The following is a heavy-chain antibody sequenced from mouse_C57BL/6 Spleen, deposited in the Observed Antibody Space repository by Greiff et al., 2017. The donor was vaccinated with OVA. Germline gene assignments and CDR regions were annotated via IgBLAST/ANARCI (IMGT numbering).Heavy chain of an antibody. CDR1: GYTFTSYW. Sequence: QVQLQQPGAELVKPGASVKLSCKASGYTFTSYWMQWVKQRPGQGLEWIGEIDPSDSYTNYNQKFKGKATLTVDTSSSTAYMQLSSLTSEDSAVDYCARTVVATRYFDVWGTGTTVTVSS. CDR3: ARTVVATRYFDV. CDR2: IDPSDSYT. J-gene: IGHJ1*03. D-gene: IGHD1-1*01. V-gene: IGHV1-50*01.